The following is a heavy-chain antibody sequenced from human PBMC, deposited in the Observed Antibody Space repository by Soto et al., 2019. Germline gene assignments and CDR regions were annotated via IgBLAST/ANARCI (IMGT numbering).Heavy chain of an antibody. CDR2: INESGST. Sequence: QVQLPQWRAGLVKPSETLSLSCAVYGQSFSGHSWAWIRQPPGKGLEWIGEINESGSTYYNPSLKSRVPISTDTSKNQCSLKLSSVSAADTAAYFCARGSGIVALPGELEDVNYDYWGEGALVNVSS. J-gene: IGHJ4*02. CDR3: ARGSGIVALPGELEDVNYDY. V-gene: IGHV4-34*01. D-gene: IGHD1-1*01. CDR1: GQSFSGHS.